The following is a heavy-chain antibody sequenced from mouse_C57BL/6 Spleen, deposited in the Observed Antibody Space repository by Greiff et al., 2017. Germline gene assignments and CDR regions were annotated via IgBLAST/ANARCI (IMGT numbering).Heavy chain of an antibody. J-gene: IGHJ4*01. V-gene: IGHV1-76*01. CDR2: IYPGSGNT. D-gene: IGHD2-10*01. CDR1: GYTFTDYY. Sequence: QVQLKESGAELVRPGASVKLSCKASGYTFTDYYINWVKQRPGQGLEWIARIYPGSGNTYYNEKFKGKATLTAEKSSSTAYMQLSSLTSEDSAVYFCARSLLLQYYYAMDYWGQGTSVTVSS. CDR3: ARSLLLQYYYAMDY.